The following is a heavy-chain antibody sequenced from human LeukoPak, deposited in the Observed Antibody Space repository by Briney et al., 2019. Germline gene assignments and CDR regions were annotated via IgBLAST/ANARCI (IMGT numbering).Heavy chain of an antibody. D-gene: IGHD5-12*01. Sequence: GGSLRLSCAASGFTFSSYWMSWVRQAPGEGLEWVAKINQDGTEKAYVDSVKGRFTISRDNSKNTLYLQMNSLRAEDTAVYYCAREVYSGYAPGAFDIWGQGTMVTVSS. V-gene: IGHV3-7*01. J-gene: IGHJ3*02. CDR2: INQDGTEK. CDR3: AREVYSGYAPGAFDI. CDR1: GFTFSSYW.